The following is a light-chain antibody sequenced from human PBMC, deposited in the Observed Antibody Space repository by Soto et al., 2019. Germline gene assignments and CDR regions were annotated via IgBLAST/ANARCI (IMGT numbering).Light chain of an antibody. CDR2: GAS. V-gene: IGKV3-20*01. CDR3: QHYGSSPPT. J-gene: IGKJ4*01. CDR1: QSVKSTY. Sequence: EIVLTQSPGTLSLSPGERATLSCRASQSVKSTYLAYYHKKPGQAPRPLIYGASSRATGIPDRFSGSGSGTDFTLTISRLEPEDFAVYSCQHYGSSPPTFGGGTKVEIK.